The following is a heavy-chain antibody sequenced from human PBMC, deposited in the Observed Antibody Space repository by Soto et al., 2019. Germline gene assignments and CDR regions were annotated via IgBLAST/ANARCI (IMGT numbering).Heavy chain of an antibody. CDR1: GFTFSDYY. Sequence: QVQLVESGGGLVKPGGSLRLSCAASGFTFSDYYMTWIRQAPGKGLEWVSYISRRGTGIYYADSLKGRFTISRDNAKKSLNLEMSSLRAEDTVVYYCARAYSDAFDIWGQGKMVTVSS. V-gene: IGHV3-11*01. J-gene: IGHJ3*02. CDR3: ARAYSDAFDI. CDR2: ISRRGTGI. D-gene: IGHD2-15*01.